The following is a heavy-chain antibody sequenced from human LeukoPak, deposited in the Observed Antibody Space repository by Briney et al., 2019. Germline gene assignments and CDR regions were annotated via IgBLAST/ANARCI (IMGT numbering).Heavy chain of an antibody. V-gene: IGHV4-39*01. J-gene: IGHJ4*02. CDR2: IYHSGNT. CDR1: VCSLSRKSYH. D-gene: IGHD6-19*01. CDR3: VRQAVDGNGFDC. Sequence: PSDALSVTCTGSVCSLSRKSYHWGLIRQPPGKGLEWIGSIYHSGNTYYSPSLKSRVSISVDTSKNQFSLKLSSVTAADTAVYYCVRQAVDGNGFDCWGQGTLVTVSS.